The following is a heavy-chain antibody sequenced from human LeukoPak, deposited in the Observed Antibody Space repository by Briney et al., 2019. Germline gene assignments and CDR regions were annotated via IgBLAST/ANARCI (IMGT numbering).Heavy chain of an antibody. V-gene: IGHV4-59*01. CDR1: GGSISSYY. D-gene: IGHD5-18*01. Sequence: SETLSLTCTVSGGSISSYYWSWIRQPPGKGLEWIGYIYYSGSTNYNPSLKSRVTISVDTSKNQFSLKLSSVTAADTAVCYCARARGYSYGHNFDYWGQGTLVTVSS. J-gene: IGHJ4*02. CDR3: ARARGYSYGHNFDY. CDR2: IYYSGST.